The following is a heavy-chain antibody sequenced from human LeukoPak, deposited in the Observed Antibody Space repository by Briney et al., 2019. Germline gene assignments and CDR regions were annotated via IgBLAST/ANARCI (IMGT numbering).Heavy chain of an antibody. CDR2: VYASGST. J-gene: IGHJ4*02. Sequence: SETLSLTCNVSGDSLSCRGSCFWSWIRQPAGKGLEWIGRVYASGSTHYNPSLKSRVTISVDTSENHFSLKLNSVTAADTAVYFCAKEDYWGYYFDSWGQGTLVTVSS. CDR1: GDSLSCRGSCF. V-gene: IGHV4-61*02. D-gene: IGHD7-27*01. CDR3: AKEDYWGYYFDS.